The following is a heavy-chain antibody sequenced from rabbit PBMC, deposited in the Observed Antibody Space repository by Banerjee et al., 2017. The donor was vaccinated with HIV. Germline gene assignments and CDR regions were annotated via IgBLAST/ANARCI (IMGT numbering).Heavy chain of an antibody. V-gene: IGHV1S45*01. CDR2: IYTGSSGST. Sequence: QEQLVEYGGDLVQPEGSLTLTCTASGLDFSSSYWICWVRQAPGKGLEWIACIYTGSSGSTYYASWAKGRFTISKTSSTTVTLQMTSLTAADTATYFCARPRGNGLYAEFNLWGPGTLVTVS. CDR3: ARPRGNGLYAEFNL. D-gene: IGHD3-1*01. CDR1: GLDFSSSYW. J-gene: IGHJ4*01.